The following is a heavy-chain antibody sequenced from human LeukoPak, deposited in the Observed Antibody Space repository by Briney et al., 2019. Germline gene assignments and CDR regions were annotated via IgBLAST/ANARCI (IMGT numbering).Heavy chain of an antibody. V-gene: IGHV1-18*01. CDR3: ARDSGGYCSSTSCYLQH. D-gene: IGHD2-2*01. CDR2: ISAYNGNI. Sequence: ASVKVSCKASGYTFTSYGISWVRQAPGQGLEWMGWISAYNGNINYAQKLQGRVTMTTDTSTSTAYMELRSLRSDDTAVYYCARDSGGYCSSTSCYLQHWGQGTLVTVSS. J-gene: IGHJ1*01. CDR1: GYTFTSYG.